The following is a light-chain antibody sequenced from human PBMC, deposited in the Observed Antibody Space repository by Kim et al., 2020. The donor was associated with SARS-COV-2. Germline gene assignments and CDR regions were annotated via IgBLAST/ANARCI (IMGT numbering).Light chain of an antibody. J-gene: IGLJ3*02. Sequence: VSPRQTARITCSGDVLAKKYARWFQQKPGQAPVLVIYKDSERPSGIPERFSGSSSGTTVTLTISGAQVEDEADYYCYSAADNNHWVFGGGTQLTVL. CDR1: VLAKKY. CDR2: KDS. V-gene: IGLV3-27*01. CDR3: YSAADNNHWV.